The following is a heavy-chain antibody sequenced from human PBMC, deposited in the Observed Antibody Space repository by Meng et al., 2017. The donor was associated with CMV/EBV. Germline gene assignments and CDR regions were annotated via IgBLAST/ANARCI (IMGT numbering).Heavy chain of an antibody. CDR3: AKDTSFGVDLNYYGMDV. CDR1: GFTVSSNY. D-gene: IGHD3-3*01. V-gene: IGHV3-53*01. Sequence: GGSLRLSCAASGFTVSSNYMSWVRQAPGKGLEWVSVIYSGGSTYYADSVKGRFTISRDNSKNTLYLQMNSLRAEDTAVYYCAKDTSFGVDLNYYGMDVWGQGTTVTVSS. CDR2: IYSGGST. J-gene: IGHJ6*02.